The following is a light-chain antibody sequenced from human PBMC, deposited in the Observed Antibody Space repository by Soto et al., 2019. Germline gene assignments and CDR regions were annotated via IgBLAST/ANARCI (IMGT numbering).Light chain of an antibody. V-gene: IGLV2-18*02. CDR2: EVT. Sequence: QSVLTQPPSVSGSPGQSVAISCTGDSSDVGSYNRVSWYQQSPGTAPKLIIYEVTTRSSGVPDRFSGSKSGNTASLTISGLQAEDETDYYCNTDTISGTYVFGTGTKVTVL. J-gene: IGLJ1*01. CDR1: SSDVGSYNR. CDR3: NTDTISGTYV.